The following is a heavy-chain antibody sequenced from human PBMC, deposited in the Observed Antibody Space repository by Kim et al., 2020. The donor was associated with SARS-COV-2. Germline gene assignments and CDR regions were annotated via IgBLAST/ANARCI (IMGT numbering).Heavy chain of an antibody. D-gene: IGHD3-22*01. CDR2: IYYSGST. CDR1: GGSISSSSYY. J-gene: IGHJ5*02. CDR3: ARQRITMIVGSRWFDP. Sequence: SETLSLTCTVSGGSISSSSYYWGWIRQPPGKGPEWIGNIYYSGSTYYNPSLKSRVTISGDTSKNQFSLKLSSVTAADTAVYYCARQRITMIVGSRWFDPWGQGTLVTVSS. V-gene: IGHV4-39*01.